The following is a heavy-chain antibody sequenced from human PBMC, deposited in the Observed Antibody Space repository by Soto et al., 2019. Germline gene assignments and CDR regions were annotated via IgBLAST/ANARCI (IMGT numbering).Heavy chain of an antibody. J-gene: IGHJ6*02. CDR2: IRSKANSYAT. CDR3: TRLMSTSYYYGMDV. Sequence: GGSLRLSCAASGFTFSGSAMHWVRQASGKGLEWVGRIRSKANSYATAYAASVKGRFTISRDDSKNTAYLQMNSLKTKDTAVYYCTRLMSTSYYYGMDVWGQGTTVTVSS. V-gene: IGHV3-73*01. CDR1: GFTFSGSA.